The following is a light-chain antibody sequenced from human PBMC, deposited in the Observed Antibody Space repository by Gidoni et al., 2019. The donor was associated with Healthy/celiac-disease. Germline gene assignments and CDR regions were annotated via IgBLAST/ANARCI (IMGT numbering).Light chain of an antibody. J-gene: IGKJ2*01. CDR3: MQALQTPYT. Sequence: DIVMTQYPLSLPVTPGEPASISCRSSQSLLHSNGYNYLDWYLQKPGQSPQLLIYLCSNRASGVPDRFSGSGSGTDFTLKISRVEAEDVGVYYCMQALQTPYTFGQGTKLEIK. CDR2: LCS. V-gene: IGKV2-28*01. CDR1: QSLLHSNGYNY.